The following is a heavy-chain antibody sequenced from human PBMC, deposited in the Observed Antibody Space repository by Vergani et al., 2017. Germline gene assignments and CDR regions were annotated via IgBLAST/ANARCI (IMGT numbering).Heavy chain of an antibody. Sequence: EVQLVESGGGLVKPGGSLRLSCAASGFTFSSYSMNWVRQAPGKGLEWVSSISSSSSYIYYADSEKGRFTISRDNAKNSLYLQMNSLRAEDTAVYYCARDPWGEYYFDYWGQGTLVTVSS. CDR2: ISSSSSYI. CDR3: ARDPWGEYYFDY. D-gene: IGHD1-26*01. CDR1: GFTFSSYS. J-gene: IGHJ4*02. V-gene: IGHV3-21*01.